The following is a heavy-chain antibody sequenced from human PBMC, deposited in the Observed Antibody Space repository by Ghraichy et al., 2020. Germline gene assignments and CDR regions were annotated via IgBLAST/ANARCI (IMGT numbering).Heavy chain of an antibody. Sequence: GGSLRLSCAASGFTFSKFWMYWVRQAPGKGLEWVAKMSQHGTEQYYVDSVKGRFTISRDNAKNSLYLQMNSLRAEDTAVYYCARDLPDPGIQPFYYWGQGTLVTVSS. D-gene: IGHD1-14*01. V-gene: IGHV3-7*01. CDR2: MSQHGTEQ. CDR3: ARDLPDPGIQPFYY. CDR1: GFTFSKFW. J-gene: IGHJ4*02.